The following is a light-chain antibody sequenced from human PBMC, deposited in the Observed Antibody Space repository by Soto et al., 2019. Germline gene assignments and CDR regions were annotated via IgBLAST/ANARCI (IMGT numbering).Light chain of an antibody. V-gene: IGLV2-23*01. CDR2: EGS. CDR3: CSSAASSRSV. J-gene: IGLJ1*01. Sequence: QSVLTQPASVSGSPGQSITISCTGTSSDGGSYNLGSWYQQHPGKAPKLMIYEGSKRRSGVSNRGSGSESGNTASRTIYGLQAEDEAPYYSCSSAASSRSVFGPGPKPTVL. CDR1: SSDGGSYNL.